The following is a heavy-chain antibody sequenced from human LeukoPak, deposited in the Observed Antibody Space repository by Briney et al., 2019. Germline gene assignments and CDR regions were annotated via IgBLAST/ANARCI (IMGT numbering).Heavy chain of an antibody. CDR3: ARAGTTVTHYYHMDV. Sequence: SETLSLTCTVSGGSISSYYWSWIRQPPGKGLEWIGYIYYSGSTNYNPSLKSRVTISVDTSKNQFSLKLSSVTAADTAVYYCARAGTTVTHYYHMDVWGKGTTVTVSS. V-gene: IGHV4-59*01. CDR2: IYYSGST. D-gene: IGHD4-17*01. J-gene: IGHJ6*03. CDR1: GGSISSYY.